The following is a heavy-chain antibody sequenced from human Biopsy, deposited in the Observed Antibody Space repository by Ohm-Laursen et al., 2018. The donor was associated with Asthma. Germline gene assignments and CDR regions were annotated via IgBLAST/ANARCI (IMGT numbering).Heavy chain of an antibody. J-gene: IGHJ6*02. D-gene: IGHD3-10*01. Sequence: ASVKVSCKTSGYTFNSAGITWVRQAPGQGLEWMGWISVYNGNTKVAQKLQDRVTMITDTFTSTAYMELRSLRSDDTAVYFCARAVDYSHYYGIDVWGQGTTVTV. CDR3: ARAVDYSHYYGIDV. CDR1: GYTFNSAG. CDR2: ISVYNGNT. V-gene: IGHV1-18*01.